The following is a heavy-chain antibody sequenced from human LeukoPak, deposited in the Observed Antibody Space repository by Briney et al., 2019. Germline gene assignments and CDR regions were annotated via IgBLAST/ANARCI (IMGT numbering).Heavy chain of an antibody. V-gene: IGHV5-51*01. CDR3: ARHRYSGSDTQGSDS. CDR2: VCPRNSET. Sequence: GESLKISCKGSGYTFTDYWIAWVRQMPGKGLEWMGIVCPRNSETRYSPSVQGQVTISADKSINTAYLQWSSLKASDTAMYFCARHRYSGSDTQGSDSWGQGTQVTVSS. J-gene: IGHJ4*02. D-gene: IGHD5-12*01. CDR1: GYTFTDYW.